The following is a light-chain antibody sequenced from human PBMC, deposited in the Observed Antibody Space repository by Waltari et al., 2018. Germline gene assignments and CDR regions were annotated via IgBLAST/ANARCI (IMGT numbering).Light chain of an antibody. CDR1: SSNIGAGYD. Sequence: QSVLPQPPSVSGAPGQRVTISCTGSSSNIGAGYDVQGDQQLPGTVPKVLIYGDSNRPSGVPDRISGSKSGTSASLVITGLQTEDEADYYCQSYDSSLSGYVFGTGTKVTVL. CDR3: QSYDSSLSGYV. CDR2: GDS. J-gene: IGLJ1*01. V-gene: IGLV1-40*01.